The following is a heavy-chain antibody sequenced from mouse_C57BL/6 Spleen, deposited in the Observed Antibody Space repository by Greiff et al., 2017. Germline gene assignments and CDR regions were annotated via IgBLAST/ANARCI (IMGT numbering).Heavy chain of an antibody. V-gene: IGHV1-69*01. CDR2: IDPSDSYT. CDR3: ARGDGSSWDY. J-gene: IGHJ2*01. Sequence: QVHVKQPGAELVMPGASVKLSCKASGYTFTSYWMHWVKQRPGQGLEWIGEIDPSDSYTNYNQKFKGKSTLTVDKSSSTAYMQLSSLTSEDSAVYYCARGDGSSWDYWGQGTTLTVSS. CDR1: GYTFTSYW. D-gene: IGHD1-1*01.